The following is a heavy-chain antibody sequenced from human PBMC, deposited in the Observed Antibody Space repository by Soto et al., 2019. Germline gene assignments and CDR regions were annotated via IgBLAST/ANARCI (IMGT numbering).Heavy chain of an antibody. CDR3: AKNGQPPYYYYGMDV. CDR2: ISGYNGDT. D-gene: IGHD2-8*01. CDR1: GYTFSRYG. J-gene: IGHJ6*02. Sequence: QGQLVQSGPEVKKSGASVKVSCKASGYTFSRYGIIWVRQAPGQGLEWMGWISGYNGDTKYAQKVQGRVTMTIDTYTYTAYMELRSLTSDDTAIYYCAKNGQPPYYYYGMDVWGQGTTVTVSS. V-gene: IGHV1-18*01.